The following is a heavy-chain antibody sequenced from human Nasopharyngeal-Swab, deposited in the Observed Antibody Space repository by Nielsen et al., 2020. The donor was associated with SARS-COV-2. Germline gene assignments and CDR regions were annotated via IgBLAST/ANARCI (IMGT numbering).Heavy chain of an antibody. V-gene: IGHV3-23*01. J-gene: IGHJ4*02. CDR1: GFTFSSSD. CDR3: AKDGDWNYRFWFSF. D-gene: IGHD2-21*02. Sequence: GESLKISCAASGFTFSSSDMSWVRQAPGKGLEWLSTISGHTGNSYYRDSVRGRFTISRDNPKNTLYLQLNSLRAEDTAVCYCAKDGDWNYRFWFSFWGQGTLVTVSS. CDR2: ISGHTGNS.